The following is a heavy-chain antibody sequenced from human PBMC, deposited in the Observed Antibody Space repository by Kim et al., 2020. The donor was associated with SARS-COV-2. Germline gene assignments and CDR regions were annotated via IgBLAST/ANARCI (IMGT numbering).Heavy chain of an antibody. CDR2: INHSGST. J-gene: IGHJ5*02. CDR1: GGSFSGYY. Sequence: SETLSLTCAVYGGSFSGYYWSWIRQPPGKGLEWIGEINHSGSTNYNPSLKSRVTISVDTSKNQFSLKLSSVTAADTAVYYCARGQDIPEPYNWFDPWGQGTLVTVSS. D-gene: IGHD2-15*01. CDR3: ARGQDIPEPYNWFDP. V-gene: IGHV4-34*01.